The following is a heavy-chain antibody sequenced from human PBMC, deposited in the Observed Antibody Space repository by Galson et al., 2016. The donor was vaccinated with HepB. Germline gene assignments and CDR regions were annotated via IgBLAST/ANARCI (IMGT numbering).Heavy chain of an antibody. CDR3: ARDGISSIDY. CDR1: GFTFSSYG. V-gene: IGHV3-30*03. J-gene: IGHJ4*02. Sequence: SLRLSCAASGFTFSSYGMHWVRQAPGEGLDWVALISSDGTDAYYADAVKGRFTISRDNSKNTLSLQMSSLRAEDTAIYYCARDGISSIDYWGQGTLVTDSS. D-gene: IGHD2/OR15-2a*01. CDR2: ISSDGTDA.